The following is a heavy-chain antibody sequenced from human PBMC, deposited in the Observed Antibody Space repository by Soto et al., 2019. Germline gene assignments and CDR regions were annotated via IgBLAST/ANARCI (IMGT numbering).Heavy chain of an antibody. CDR3: ARSGYSSSWYSSNFDY. V-gene: IGHV4-34*01. D-gene: IGHD6-13*01. Sequence: SETLSLTCAVYGGSFSGYYWSWIRQPPGKGLEWVGEINHSGSTNYNPSLKSRVTISVDTSKNQFSLKLSSVTAADTAVYYCARSGYSSSWYSSNFDYWGQGTLVTVSS. CDR1: GGSFSGYY. CDR2: INHSGST. J-gene: IGHJ4*02.